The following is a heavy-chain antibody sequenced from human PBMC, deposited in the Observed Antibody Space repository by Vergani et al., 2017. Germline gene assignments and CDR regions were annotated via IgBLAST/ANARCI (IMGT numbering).Heavy chain of an antibody. V-gene: IGHV4-59*01. CDR2: IYYSGST. J-gene: IGHJ4*02. D-gene: IGHD3-9*01. Sequence: QVQLQESGPGLVKPSETLSLTCTVSGGSISSYYWSWIRQPPGKGLEWIGYIYYSGSTNYNPSLKSRVTISVDTSKNKFSLKLSSVTAADTAVYYCARGHYYYDILTGYYKIYYFDYWGQGTLVTVSS. CDR3: ARGHYYYDILTGYYKIYYFDY. CDR1: GGSISSYY.